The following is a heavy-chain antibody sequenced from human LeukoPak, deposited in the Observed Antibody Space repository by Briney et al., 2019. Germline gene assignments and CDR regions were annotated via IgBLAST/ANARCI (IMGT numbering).Heavy chain of an antibody. CDR1: GGSISSYY. V-gene: IGHV4-59*01. CDR2: IYYSGST. Sequence: SETLSLTCTVSGGSISSYYWSWIRQPPGKGLEWIGYIYYSGSTNYNPSLKSRVTISADTSKNQFSLKLSSVTAADTAVYYCARGGAGYCSSTSCPIENFDYWGQGTLVTVSS. CDR3: ARGGAGYCSSTSCPIENFDY. J-gene: IGHJ4*02. D-gene: IGHD2-2*01.